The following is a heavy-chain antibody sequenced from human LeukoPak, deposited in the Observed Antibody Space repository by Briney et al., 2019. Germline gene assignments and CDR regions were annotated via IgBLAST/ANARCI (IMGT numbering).Heavy chain of an antibody. Sequence: SETLSLTCTVSGGSISDYSWSWIRQPPGKGLEWIGNIYYSGSANHNPSLKSRVTISVDTSKNQFSLKLSSVTAADTAVYYCARHDYGSGSYYNKLLAFDIWGQGTMVTVSS. J-gene: IGHJ3*02. CDR2: IYYSGSA. V-gene: IGHV4-59*08. D-gene: IGHD3-10*01. CDR3: ARHDYGSGSYYNKLLAFDI. CDR1: GGSISDYS.